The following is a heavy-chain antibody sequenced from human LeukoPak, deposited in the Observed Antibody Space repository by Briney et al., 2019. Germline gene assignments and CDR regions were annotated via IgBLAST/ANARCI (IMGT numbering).Heavy chain of an antibody. Sequence: PGGSLRLSCAASGFTFSSYGMHWVRQAPGKGPEWVAVTWYDGSNKYYADSVKGRFTISRDNSKNTLYLQMNSLRAEDTAVYYCARETRWELFDYWGQGTLVTVSS. V-gene: IGHV3-33*01. CDR2: TWYDGSNK. CDR3: ARETRWELFDY. CDR1: GFTFSSYG. D-gene: IGHD1-26*01. J-gene: IGHJ4*02.